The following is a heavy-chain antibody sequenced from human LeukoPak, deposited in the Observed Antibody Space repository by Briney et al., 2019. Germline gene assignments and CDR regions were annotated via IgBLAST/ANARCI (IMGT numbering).Heavy chain of an antibody. D-gene: IGHD4-17*01. J-gene: IGHJ4*02. V-gene: IGHV3-53*01. CDR3: ARGRDTVTLDY. Sequence: PGRSLRLSCAVSRLTLSSNYMSWVRQPPGKGLEWVSVIYSGDSTYSADAVKCRFTISRDNSKNTLYLQMNRLRAEDTAVYYCARGRDTVTLDYWGQGTLVTVSS. CDR1: RLTLSSNY. CDR2: IYSGDST.